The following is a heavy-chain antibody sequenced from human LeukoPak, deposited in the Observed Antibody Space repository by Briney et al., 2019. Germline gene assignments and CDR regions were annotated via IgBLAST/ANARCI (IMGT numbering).Heavy chain of an antibody. V-gene: IGHV3-33*01. Sequence: PGGSLRLSCAASGFTFSNYGMHWVRQAPGRGLEWVAVIWYDGSNKYYADSVKGRLTISRDNSKNTLYLQMNSLRAEDTAVYYCAGYYDSSGFYWGQGTLVTVSS. D-gene: IGHD3-22*01. CDR2: IWYDGSNK. J-gene: IGHJ4*02. CDR1: GFTFSNYG. CDR3: AGYYDSSGFY.